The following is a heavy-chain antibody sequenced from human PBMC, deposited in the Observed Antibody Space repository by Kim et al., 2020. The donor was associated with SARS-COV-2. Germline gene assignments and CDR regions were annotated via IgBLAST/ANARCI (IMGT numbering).Heavy chain of an antibody. Sequence: NPALKRRVSISVDTSKNQFSLKMSSVTAEDTAVYYCARQAPGFGEFYFDYWGQGTLVTVSS. CDR3: ARQAPGFGEFYFDY. J-gene: IGHJ4*02. D-gene: IGHD3-10*01. V-gene: IGHV4-59*08.